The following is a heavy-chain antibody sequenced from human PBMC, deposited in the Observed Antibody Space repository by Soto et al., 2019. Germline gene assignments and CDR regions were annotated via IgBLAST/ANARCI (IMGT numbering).Heavy chain of an antibody. V-gene: IGHV4-59*06. CDR1: GGSISSYY. J-gene: IGHJ4*02. D-gene: IGHD4-17*01. CDR2: IYYSGST. CDR3: GRYYGARVYFDY. Sequence: SETLSLTCTVSGGSISSYYWSWIRQHPGKGLERIGYIYYSGSTYYNPSLKSRVTISIDTSMNQFSLNLNSVTAADTAVYYCGRYYGARVYFDYWGQGSLVTVSS.